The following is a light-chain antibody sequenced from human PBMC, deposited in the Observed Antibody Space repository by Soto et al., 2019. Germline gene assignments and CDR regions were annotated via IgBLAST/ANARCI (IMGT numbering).Light chain of an antibody. Sequence: SYELTQPPSVSVSPGQTASITCSGDKLGDKYACWYQQKPGQSPVLVIYQDSKRPSGIPERFSGSKSGNTATLTISGTQAMDEADYYCQAWDSGTVVFGGGTKLTVL. CDR2: QDS. V-gene: IGLV3-1*01. J-gene: IGLJ2*01. CDR1: KLGDKY. CDR3: QAWDSGTVV.